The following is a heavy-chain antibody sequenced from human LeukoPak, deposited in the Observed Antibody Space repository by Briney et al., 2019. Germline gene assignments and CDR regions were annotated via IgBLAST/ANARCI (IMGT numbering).Heavy chain of an antibody. CDR3: AKDPYRASSGLVDY. CDR2: ISGSGGTT. Sequence: GGFLRLSCATSGFTFSNYAVSWVRQAPGKGLEWVSSISGSGGTTYYADSVKGRFTISRDNSKNTLYLQMNSLRAEDTAVYYCAKDPYRASSGLVDYWGQGTLVTVSS. CDR1: GFTFSNYA. J-gene: IGHJ4*02. V-gene: IGHV3-23*01. D-gene: IGHD5-12*01.